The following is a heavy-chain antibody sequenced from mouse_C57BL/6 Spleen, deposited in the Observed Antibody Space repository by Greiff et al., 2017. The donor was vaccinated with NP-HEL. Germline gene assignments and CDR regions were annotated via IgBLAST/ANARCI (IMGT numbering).Heavy chain of an antibody. Sequence: QVQLKQSGAELARPGASVKLSCKASGYTFTSYGISWVKQRTGQGLEWIGEIYPRSGNTYYNEKFKGKATLTADKSSSTAYMELRSLTSEDSAVYFCARGGTGYYAIDYWGQGTSVTVSS. CDR2: IYPRSGNT. CDR3: ARGGTGYYAIDY. J-gene: IGHJ4*01. D-gene: IGHD4-1*01. CDR1: GYTFTSYG. V-gene: IGHV1-81*01.